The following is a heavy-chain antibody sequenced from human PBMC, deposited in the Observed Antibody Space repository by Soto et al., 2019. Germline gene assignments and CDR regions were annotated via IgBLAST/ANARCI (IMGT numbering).Heavy chain of an antibody. Sequence: GGSLRLSCAASGFTFSSYAMSWVRQAPGKGLEWVSAISGSGGSTYYADSVKGRFTISRDNSKNTLDLQMNSLRAEDTAVYYCAKSGMGSRPEREVLRGLDYWGQGTLVTVSS. CDR2: ISGSGGST. CDR1: GFTFSSYA. D-gene: IGHD6-13*01. J-gene: IGHJ4*02. CDR3: AKSGMGSRPEREVLRGLDY. V-gene: IGHV3-23*01.